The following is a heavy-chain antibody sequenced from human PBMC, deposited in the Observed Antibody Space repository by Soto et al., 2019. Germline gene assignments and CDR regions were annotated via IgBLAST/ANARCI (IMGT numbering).Heavy chain of an antibody. CDR3: ATSGGGWYLY. D-gene: IGHD6-19*01. Sequence: QVQLVQSGAEVKKPGASVKVSCKASGYTFSSYDINWVRQATGQGLEWMGWLNPNSGDTGYAQKLKGRVTLTRNTSINTAYIELSSLTSDDTAVYYCATSGGGWYLYWGQGTLVTVSS. V-gene: IGHV1-8*01. J-gene: IGHJ4*02. CDR1: GYTFSSYD. CDR2: LNPNSGDT.